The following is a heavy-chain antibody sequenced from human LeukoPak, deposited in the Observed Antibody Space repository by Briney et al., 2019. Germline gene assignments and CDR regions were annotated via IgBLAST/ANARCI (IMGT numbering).Heavy chain of an antibody. CDR1: GFTFSSYE. J-gene: IGHJ4*02. D-gene: IGHD3-22*01. CDR3: ARVDSSGYYQKLDY. V-gene: IGHV3-20*04. CDR2: INWNGGST. Sequence: GGSLRLSCAASGFTFSSYEMNWVRQAPGKGLEWVSGINWNGGSTGYADSVKGRFTISRDNAKNSLYLQMNSLRAEDTALYYCARVDSSGYYQKLDYWGQGTLVTVSS.